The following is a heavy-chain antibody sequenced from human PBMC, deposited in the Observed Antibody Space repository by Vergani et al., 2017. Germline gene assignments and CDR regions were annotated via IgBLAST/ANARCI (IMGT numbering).Heavy chain of an antibody. CDR3: GEVGSMLTVTTGRWGGGGLET. Sequence: EVQLVESGGGLVQPGGSLRLSCAASGFTFSSYAMSWVRQAPGKGLEWVAAISGSGGSAYYADSVKGRFTISRDNSKNTMYLQMNSLRAEDTSVYYCGEVGSMLTVTTGRWGGGGLETWGQGTLVTVSS. D-gene: IGHD4-17*01. CDR2: ISGSGGSA. CDR1: GFTFSSYA. V-gene: IGHV3-23*04. J-gene: IGHJ5*02.